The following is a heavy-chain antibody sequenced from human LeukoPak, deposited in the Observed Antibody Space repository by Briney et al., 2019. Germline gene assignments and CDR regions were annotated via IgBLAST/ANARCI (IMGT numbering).Heavy chain of an antibody. CDR3: ARGLAARPFYFYYYMDV. J-gene: IGHJ6*03. Sequence: GGSLRLSCAAAGFTFSRYWMSWVRQATGKGLECVAKIKEDGSEKHYVDSVKGRFTISRDNAKNSLYLQMNSLRAEDTAVYYCARGLAARPFYFYYYMDVWGKGTTVTVSS. D-gene: IGHD6-6*01. CDR2: IKEDGSEK. CDR1: GFTFSRYW. V-gene: IGHV3-7*01.